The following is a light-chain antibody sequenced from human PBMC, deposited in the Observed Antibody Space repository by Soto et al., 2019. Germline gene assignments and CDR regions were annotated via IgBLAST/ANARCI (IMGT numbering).Light chain of an antibody. V-gene: IGLV2-23*01. Sequence: QSALTQPASVSGSPGQSITISCTGTSSDVGNYNLVSWYQQHPGKAPKLMIYEGSKRPSGVSNRFSGSQSGNAASLTISGLLAEDEADYYCQSFDKYLSAVVFGGGTKLTVL. CDR3: QSFDKYLSAVV. J-gene: IGLJ2*01. CDR2: EGS. CDR1: SSDVGNYNL.